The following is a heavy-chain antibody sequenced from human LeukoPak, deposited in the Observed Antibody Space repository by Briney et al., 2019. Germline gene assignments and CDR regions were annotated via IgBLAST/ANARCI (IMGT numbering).Heavy chain of an antibody. J-gene: IGHJ6*03. Sequence: SVKGRFTISRDNSKNTLYLQMNSLRAEDTAVYYCAKDQYFVTGNYSHMDVWGKGTTVTISS. D-gene: IGHD2-21*02. V-gene: IGHV3-30*02. CDR3: AKDQYFVTGNYSHMDV.